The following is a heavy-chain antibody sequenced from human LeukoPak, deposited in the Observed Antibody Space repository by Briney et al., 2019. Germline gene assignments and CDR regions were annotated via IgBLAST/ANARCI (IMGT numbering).Heavy chain of an antibody. CDR2: IKQDGSEK. Sequence: PGGSLRLSCAASGFSFSSYWMSWVRQAPGKGLEWVANIKQDGSEKYYVDSVKGRFTISRDNAKNALYLQMNSLRAEDTAVYYCARDLEVVPAAPLWGMDVWGQGTTVTVSS. CDR1: GFSFSSYW. D-gene: IGHD2-2*01. CDR3: ARDLEVVPAAPLWGMDV. J-gene: IGHJ6*02. V-gene: IGHV3-7*01.